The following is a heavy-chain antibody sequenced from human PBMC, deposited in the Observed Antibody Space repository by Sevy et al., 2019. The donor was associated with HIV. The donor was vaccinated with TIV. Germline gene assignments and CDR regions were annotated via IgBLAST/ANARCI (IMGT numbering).Heavy chain of an antibody. J-gene: IGHJ6*02. CDR2: ISGSGRFT. Sequence: GGSLRLSCSASEFTFSSYAMSWVRQAPGKGLEWVSSISGSGRFTYYADFVEGRFIISRDNSKNTLSVQMNSLRAEDTAVYYCAKEVCSGATCPRDYYYNGMDVWGQGTTVTVSS. CDR1: EFTFSSYA. V-gene: IGHV3-23*01. CDR3: AKEVCSGATCPRDYYYNGMDV. D-gene: IGHD2-15*01.